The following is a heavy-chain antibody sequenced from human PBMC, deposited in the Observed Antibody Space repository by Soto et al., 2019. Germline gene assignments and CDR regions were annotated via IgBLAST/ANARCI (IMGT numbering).Heavy chain of an antibody. CDR3: ATAFYDSSGYYFDY. CDR1: GYTLTELS. Sequence: ASVKVSCKVSGYTLTELSMHWVRQAPGKGLEWMGGFDPEDGETIYAQKFQGRVTMTEDTSTDTGYMELSSLRSEDTAVYYCATAFYDSSGYYFDYWGQGTLVTVSS. CDR2: FDPEDGET. D-gene: IGHD3-22*01. V-gene: IGHV1-24*01. J-gene: IGHJ4*02.